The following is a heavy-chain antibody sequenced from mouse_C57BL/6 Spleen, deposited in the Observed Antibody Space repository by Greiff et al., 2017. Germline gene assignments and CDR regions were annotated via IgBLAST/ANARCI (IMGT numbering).Heavy chain of an antibody. CDR2: IDPNSGGT. Sequence: QVQLQQPGAELVKPGASVKLSCKASGYTFTSYWMHWVKQRPGRGLEWIGSIDPNSGGTKYNEKFKSKATLTVDKPSSTAYMQLSSLTSEDSAVYYCARGLICYGYDYWYFDVWGTGTTVTVSS. D-gene: IGHD2-2*01. J-gene: IGHJ1*03. CDR3: ARGLICYGYDYWYFDV. CDR1: GYTFTSYW. V-gene: IGHV1-72*01.